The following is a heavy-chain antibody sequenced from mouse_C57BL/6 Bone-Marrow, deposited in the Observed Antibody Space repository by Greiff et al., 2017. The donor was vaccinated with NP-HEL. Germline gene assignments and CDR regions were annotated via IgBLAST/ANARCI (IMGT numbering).Heavy chain of an antibody. Sequence: QVQLKQSGAELARPGASVKLSCKASGYTFTSYGISWVKQRTGQGLEWIGEIYPRSGNTYYNEKFKGKATLTADKSSSTAYMELRSLTSEDSAVYFCARKLRASWFAYWGQGTLVTVSA. CDR1: GYTFTSYG. J-gene: IGHJ3*01. V-gene: IGHV1-81*01. D-gene: IGHD1-1*01. CDR2: IYPRSGNT. CDR3: ARKLRASWFAY.